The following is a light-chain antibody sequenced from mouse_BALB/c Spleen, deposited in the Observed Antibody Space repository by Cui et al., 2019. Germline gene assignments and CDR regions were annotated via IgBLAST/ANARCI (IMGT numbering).Light chain of an antibody. CDR1: KSVDYDGDSY. Sequence: DIALTQSPASLPVSLGQRATTFCKARKSVDYDGDSYMNWYQQKPGQPPKLLISAASNLDSGIPARFSGSGSGTDFTLNIHPVEEEDAATYYCQQSNDDPPTFGGGTKLEIK. V-gene: IGKV3-4*01. CDR2: AAS. CDR3: QQSNDDPPT. J-gene: IGKJ2*01.